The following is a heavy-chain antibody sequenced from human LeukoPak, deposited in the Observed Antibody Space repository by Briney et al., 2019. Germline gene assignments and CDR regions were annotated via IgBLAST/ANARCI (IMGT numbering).Heavy chain of an antibody. D-gene: IGHD1-1*01. V-gene: IGHV4-34*01. CDR1: GASFSDYN. CDR2: IKHSGSN. Sequence: SETLSLTCAVYGASFSDYNWNWIRQPPGRGLEWIGEIKHSGSNKYSPDLKKRGTISVGEYKKKFALKVNSVTAADTAVYFCARSLGNFPPGDYWGQGFLVTVSS. CDR3: ARSLGNFPPGDY. J-gene: IGHJ4*02.